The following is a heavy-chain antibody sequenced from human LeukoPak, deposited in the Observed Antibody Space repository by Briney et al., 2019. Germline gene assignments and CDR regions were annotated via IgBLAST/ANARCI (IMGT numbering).Heavy chain of an antibody. J-gene: IGHJ6*02. CDR3: ARRGYSYGYGLYYYYYGMDV. CDR2: IYPGDSDT. CDR1: GYSFTSYW. V-gene: IGHV5-51*01. D-gene: IGHD5-18*01. Sequence: GESLKISCKGSGYSFTSYWIGWVRQMPGKGLEWIGIIYPGDSDTRYSPSFQGQVTISADKSISTAYLQWGSLKASDTAMYYCARRGYSYGYGLYYYYYGMDVWGQGTTVTVSS.